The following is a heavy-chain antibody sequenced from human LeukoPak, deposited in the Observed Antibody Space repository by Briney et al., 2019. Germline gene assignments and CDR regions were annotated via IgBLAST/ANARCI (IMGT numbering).Heavy chain of an antibody. D-gene: IGHD3-22*01. Sequence: PSETLSLTCTVSGGSISSSSYYWGWIRQPPGKGLEWIGSIYYSGSTYYNPSLKSRVTISVDTSKNQFSLKLSSVTAADTAVYYCARGPNHRRNYYDSSGGCPDYWGQGTLVTVSS. CDR2: IYYSGST. CDR3: ARGPNHRRNYYDSSGGCPDY. CDR1: GGSISSSSYY. J-gene: IGHJ4*02. V-gene: IGHV4-39*07.